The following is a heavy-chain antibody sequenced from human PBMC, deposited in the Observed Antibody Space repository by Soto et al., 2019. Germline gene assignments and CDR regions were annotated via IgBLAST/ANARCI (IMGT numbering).Heavy chain of an antibody. J-gene: IGHJ4*02. Sequence: PGGSLRLSCAASGFTFSSYAMHWVRQAPGKGLEYASAISSNGGSTYYANSVKGRFTISRDNSKNTLYLQMGSLRAEDMAVYYCARQWLDSYYFDYWGQGTLVTVSS. CDR3: ARQWLDSYYFDY. CDR1: GFTFSSYA. CDR2: ISSNGGST. V-gene: IGHV3-64*01. D-gene: IGHD6-19*01.